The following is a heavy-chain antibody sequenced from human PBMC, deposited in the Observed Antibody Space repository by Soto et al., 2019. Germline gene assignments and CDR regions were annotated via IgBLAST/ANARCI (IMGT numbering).Heavy chain of an antibody. CDR1: GDTFNFYS. J-gene: IGHJ4*02. V-gene: IGHV1-69*02. D-gene: IGHD3-10*01. CDR2: VNPIVSMS. Sequence: QVQLVQSGAEVKRPGSSVKVSCKASGDTFNFYSINWVRQAPGLGLEWMGRVNPIVSMSNYAQKFQGRVTMTADKSTSTAYMEQSSLRSEDTAIYSCASRYGSGSRAFDYWGQGALVTVSS. CDR3: ASRYGSGSRAFDY.